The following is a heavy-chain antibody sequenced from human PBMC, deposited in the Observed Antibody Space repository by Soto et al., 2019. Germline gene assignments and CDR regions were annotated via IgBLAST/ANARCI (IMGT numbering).Heavy chain of an antibody. CDR1: GFTFSSYA. D-gene: IGHD6-6*01. CDR2: ISYDGSNK. V-gene: IGHV3-30*04. J-gene: IGHJ6*03. CDR3: ARGNIAARPRESYYYYMDV. Sequence: GGSLRLSCAASGFTFSSYAMHWVRQAPGKGLEWVAVISYDGSNKYYADSVKGRFTISRDNSKNTLYLQMNSLRAEDTAVYYCARGNIAARPRESYYYYMDVGGKGTTVTVSS.